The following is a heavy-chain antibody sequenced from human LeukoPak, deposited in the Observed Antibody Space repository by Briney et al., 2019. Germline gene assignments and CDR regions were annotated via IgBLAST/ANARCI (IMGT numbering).Heavy chain of an antibody. V-gene: IGHV1-24*01. CDR1: GYTLTELS. J-gene: IGHJ4*02. CDR3: ATVKDGGQWLMMMTY. D-gene: IGHD6-19*01. Sequence: ASVKVSCKVSGYTLTELSMHWVRQAPGKGLEWMGGFDPEDGETIYAQKFQGRVTMTEDTSTDTAYMELSSLRSEDTAVYYCATVKDGGQWLMMMTYWGQGTLVTVSS. CDR2: FDPEDGET.